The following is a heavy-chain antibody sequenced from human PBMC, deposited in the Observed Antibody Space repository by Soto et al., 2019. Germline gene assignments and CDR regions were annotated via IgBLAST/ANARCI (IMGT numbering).Heavy chain of an antibody. CDR3: ARTASERTYSSSWYHHYYYYCGMDV. Sequence: SVKVSCKASGGTFSSYAISWVRQAPGQGLEWMGGIIPIFGTANYAQKFQGRVTITADESTSTAYMELSSLRSEDTAVYYCARTASERTYSSSWYHHYYYYCGMDVWGQGTRVTVSS. CDR2: IIPIFGTA. D-gene: IGHD6-13*01. J-gene: IGHJ6*02. CDR1: GGTFSSYA. V-gene: IGHV1-69*13.